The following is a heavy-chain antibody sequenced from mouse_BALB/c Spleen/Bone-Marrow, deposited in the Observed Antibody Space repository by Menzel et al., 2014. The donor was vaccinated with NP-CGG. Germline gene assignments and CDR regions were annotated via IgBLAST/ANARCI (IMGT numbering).Heavy chain of an antibody. J-gene: IGHJ2*01. Sequence: VQLQQSGAELVRPGSSVKISCKASGYAFSSYWMIWVKQRPGQGLEWIGQIYPGDGDTNYNGKFKGKATLTADKSSSTAYMQFSSLTSEDSAVYFCARSGYGSRYDYWGQGTTLPVSS. CDR3: ARSGYGSRYDY. CDR1: GYAFSSYW. CDR2: IYPGDGDT. V-gene: IGHV1-80*01. D-gene: IGHD1-1*01.